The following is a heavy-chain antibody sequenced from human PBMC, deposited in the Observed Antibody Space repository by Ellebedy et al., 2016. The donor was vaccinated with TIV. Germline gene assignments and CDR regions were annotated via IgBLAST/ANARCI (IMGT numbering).Heavy chain of an antibody. J-gene: IGHJ5*02. D-gene: IGHD4-17*01. CDR3: ARQLYGDSRFDP. CDR1: GGSFSGYY. Sequence: SETLSLXXAVYGGSFSGYYWSWIRQPPGKGLEWIGEINHSGSTNYNPSLKSRVTISVDTSKNQFSLKLSSVTAADTAVYYCARQLYGDSRFDPWGQGTLVTVSS. CDR2: INHSGST. V-gene: IGHV4-34*01.